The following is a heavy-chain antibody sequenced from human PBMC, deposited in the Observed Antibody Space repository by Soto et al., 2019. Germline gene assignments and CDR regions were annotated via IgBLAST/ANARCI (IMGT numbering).Heavy chain of an antibody. V-gene: IGHV3-30*18. CDR2: VSSDGSSQ. J-gene: IGHJ5*02. D-gene: IGHD2-2*01. Sequence: GGSLRLSCAASGFSFNKYGMHWVRQAPGKGLEWVAYVSSDGSSQYYADSVKGRFTISRDNSKSTLFLQLDSLRVDDTAVYYCAKDRVIQLLPIWPDPWGQGTLVTVSS. CDR1: GFSFNKYG. CDR3: AKDRVIQLLPIWPDP.